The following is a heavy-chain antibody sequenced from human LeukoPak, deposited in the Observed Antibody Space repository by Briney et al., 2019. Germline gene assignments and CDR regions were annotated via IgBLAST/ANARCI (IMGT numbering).Heavy chain of an antibody. CDR1: GFTFSNSA. CDR3: AIDKVTYYYGSGSYRYYMDV. CDR2: IIVGSGRT. J-gene: IGHJ6*03. V-gene: IGHV1-58*02. D-gene: IGHD3-10*01. Sequence: GASVKVSCKTSGFTFSNSAMQWVRQARGQRLEWRGWIIVGSGRTHYAQNLQERITITRDMSTNTAYMELSSLRSEDTAVYYCAIDKVTYYYGSGSYRYYMDVWGKGTTVTVSS.